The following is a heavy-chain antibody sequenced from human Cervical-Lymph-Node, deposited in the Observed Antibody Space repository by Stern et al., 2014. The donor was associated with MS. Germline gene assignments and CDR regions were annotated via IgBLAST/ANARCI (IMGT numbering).Heavy chain of an antibody. D-gene: IGHD3-10*01. J-gene: IGHJ4*02. CDR1: GHPRRELA. CDR3: ATDRGVK. V-gene: IGHV1-24*01. CDR2: FDPEDGET. Sequence: VHLVESGAEVKKPGASVTVSCNVSGHPRRELAIHWLRKLPTSGLEWLGQFDPEDGETVYAQRLQGRLTMTEDTTTGTAYMTLTALTSDDTAVYYCATDRGVKWGPGTLVAVSS.